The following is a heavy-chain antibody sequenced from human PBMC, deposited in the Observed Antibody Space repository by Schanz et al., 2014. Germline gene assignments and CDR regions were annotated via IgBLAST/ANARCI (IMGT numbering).Heavy chain of an antibody. Sequence: EVQLVESGGGLVQPGGSLRLSCAVSGFSFSTHAMSWVRQAPGQGLEWVSGINTSGGSRYYAESVKGRFTISRDNSKNLVVLQMNSLRVDDTAVYYCTKEDATALWYFEHWGQGTLVTVSS. J-gene: IGHJ4*02. CDR3: TKEDATALWYFEH. CDR1: GFSFSTHA. CDR2: INTSGGSR. D-gene: IGHD6-13*01. V-gene: IGHV3-23*04.